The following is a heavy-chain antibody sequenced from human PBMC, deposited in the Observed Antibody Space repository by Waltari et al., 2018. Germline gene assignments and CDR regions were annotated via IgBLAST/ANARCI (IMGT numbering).Heavy chain of an antibody. V-gene: IGHV3-30*18. CDR1: GFPFSIYC. J-gene: IGHJ4*02. D-gene: IGHD2-15*01. Sequence: QFQLVESGVGVVQPGRSLTPPGAASGFPFSIYCLHWVRQAPGKGLEWLALISYDAMTEYYADSVKGRFTVSRDNSKNLAFLQLNSLRPEDTAMYFCANAPSGGRFSVPGIDYWGQGTLVTVSS. CDR3: ANAPSGGRFSVPGIDY. CDR2: ISYDAMTE.